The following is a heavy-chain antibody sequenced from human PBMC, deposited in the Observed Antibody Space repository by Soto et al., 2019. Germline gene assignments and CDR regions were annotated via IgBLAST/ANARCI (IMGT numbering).Heavy chain of an antibody. D-gene: IGHD2-2*01. CDR1: RYTFTSYD. Sequence: ASVKVSCKASRYTFTSYDINWVRQATGQGLEWMGWMNPDSGNTAYEQKFQGRVNMTRNTSITTAYMELSSLRSEDTAVYYCARGALGYCSSTRCYVIDYWGQGTLVTVSS. CDR3: ARGALGYCSSTRCYVIDY. V-gene: IGHV1-8*01. J-gene: IGHJ4*02. CDR2: MNPDSGNT.